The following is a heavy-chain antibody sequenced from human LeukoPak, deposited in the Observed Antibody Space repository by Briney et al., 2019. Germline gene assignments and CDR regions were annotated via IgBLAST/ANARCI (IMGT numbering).Heavy chain of an antibody. CDR3: AKDDESDGDPCFDH. J-gene: IGHJ4*02. Sequence: GGSLRLSCAASGFTFSRLAMTWVRQAPGKGLEWGSTISSSGSDYADPVKGRFIISRDNSRNTLDLQMNSLRAEYTAVYYCAKDDESDGDPCFDHWGQGALVVVSS. D-gene: IGHD2-21*01. V-gene: IGHV3-23*01. CDR1: GFTFSRLA. CDR2: ISSSGS.